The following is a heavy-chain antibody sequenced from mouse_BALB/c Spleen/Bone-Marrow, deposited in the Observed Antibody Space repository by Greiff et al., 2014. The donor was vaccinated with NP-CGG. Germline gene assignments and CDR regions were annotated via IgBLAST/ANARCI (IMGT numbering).Heavy chain of an antibody. Sequence: QVQLQQSGPGLVAPSQSLSITCTVSGVSVTSYGVSWVRQPPGKGLEGLGVIWGDGSTNYHSALISRLSISKDNSKSQVLLKLNSLQTDDTATYYCAKQEGFSYAMDYWGQGTSVTVSS. CDR2: IWGDGST. CDR3: AKQEGFSYAMDY. CDR1: GVSVTSYG. V-gene: IGHV2-3*01. J-gene: IGHJ4*01.